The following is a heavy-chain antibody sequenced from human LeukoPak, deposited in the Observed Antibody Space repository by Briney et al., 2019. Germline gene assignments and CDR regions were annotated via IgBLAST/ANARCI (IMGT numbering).Heavy chain of an antibody. Sequence: ASVKVSCKASGYTFISYDINWVRQAPGQGLEWMGWMNPINGNTGSAPKFQGRVTITSDTSINTAYMELSSLRSEDTAVYYCAREPRRFGDWGQGTLVTVSS. CDR1: GYTFISYD. CDR3: AREPRRFGD. CDR2: MNPINGNT. D-gene: IGHD3-10*01. V-gene: IGHV1-8*03. J-gene: IGHJ4*02.